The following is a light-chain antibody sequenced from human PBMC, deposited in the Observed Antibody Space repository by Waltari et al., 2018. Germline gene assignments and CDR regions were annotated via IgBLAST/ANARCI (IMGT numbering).Light chain of an antibody. CDR2: GAS. Sequence: IILTQSPATLSVSPGGTATLSCRASQSISSNLAWYQQKPGQTTRLLMYGASTRASGVPGRFSGSGSGTEFTLTISSLQSEDFAGYYCQQYNNWPPLTFGGGTKVEI. CDR3: QQYNNWPPLT. J-gene: IGKJ4*01. V-gene: IGKV3-15*01. CDR1: QSISSN.